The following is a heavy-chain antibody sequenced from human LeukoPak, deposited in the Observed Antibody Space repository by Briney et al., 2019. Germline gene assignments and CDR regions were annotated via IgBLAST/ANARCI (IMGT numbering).Heavy chain of an antibody. J-gene: IGHJ3*01. CDR1: GFSFSSYW. CDR3: ARDPGSDAFDF. V-gene: IGHV3-7*01. D-gene: IGHD7-27*01. Sequence: GGSLRLSCAASGFSFSSYWMNWVRQAPGKGLEWVANIKQDGSDKNYVDSVKGRFTISRDNAKNSLYLQMNSLRAEDTAVYYCARDPGSDAFDFWGQGTMVTVSS. CDR2: IKQDGSDK.